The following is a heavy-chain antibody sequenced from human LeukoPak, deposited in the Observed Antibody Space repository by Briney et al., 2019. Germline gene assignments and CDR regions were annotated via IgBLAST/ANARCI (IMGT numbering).Heavy chain of an antibody. D-gene: IGHD4-23*01. CDR1: GGTFSSYA. J-gene: IGHJ6*04. Sequence: SVKVSCKASGGTFSSYAISWVRQAPGQGLEWMGGIIPIFGTANYAQKFQGRVTITTDESTSTAYMELSSLRSEDTAVYYCARGENGGNPLDVWGKGTMVTVSS. CDR2: IIPIFGTA. CDR3: ARGENGGNPLDV. V-gene: IGHV1-69*05.